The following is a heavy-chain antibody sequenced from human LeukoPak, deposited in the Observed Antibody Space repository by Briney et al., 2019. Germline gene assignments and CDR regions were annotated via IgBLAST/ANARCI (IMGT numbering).Heavy chain of an antibody. CDR1: GFTFRSYS. D-gene: IGHD6-13*01. J-gene: IGHJ4*02. Sequence: GGSLRLSCVASGFTFRSYSMNWVRQAPGKGLEWVSYISSSGSSIYYADSVKGRFTISRDNAKNSLYLQMNSLRAEDTAVYYCARLTYTTSWNDFDYWGQGTLVTVSS. CDR2: ISSSGSSI. CDR3: ARLTYTTSWNDFDY. V-gene: IGHV3-48*04.